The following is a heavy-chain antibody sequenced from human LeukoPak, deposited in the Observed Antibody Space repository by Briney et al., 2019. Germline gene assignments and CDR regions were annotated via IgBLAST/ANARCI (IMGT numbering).Heavy chain of an antibody. V-gene: IGHV3-74*01. Sequence: TGGSLRLSCAASGFTYSRYWMHWVRQAPGKGLEWVPRINSDGSSATYADSVRGRFTISRDNAENTVSLQMNSLRAEDTAVYYCVRDGDGIVEFDFWGQGTLVTVSS. CDR3: VRDGDGIVEFDF. D-gene: IGHD2-21*01. CDR1: GFTYSRYW. CDR2: INSDGSSA. J-gene: IGHJ4*02.